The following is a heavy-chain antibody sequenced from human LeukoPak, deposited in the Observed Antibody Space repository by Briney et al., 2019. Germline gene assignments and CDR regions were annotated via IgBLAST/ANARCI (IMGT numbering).Heavy chain of an antibody. CDR2: IKQDGSEK. D-gene: IGHD6-19*01. CDR1: GFTFSSYW. V-gene: IGHV3-7*01. CDR3: ARGKIAVAGTGGFDY. J-gene: IGHJ4*02. Sequence: QSGGSLRLSCAASGFTFSSYWMSWVRQAPGKGLEWVANIKQDGSEKYYVDSVKGRFTISRGNAKNSLYLQMNSLRAEDTAVYYCARGKIAVAGTGGFDYWGQGTLVTVSS.